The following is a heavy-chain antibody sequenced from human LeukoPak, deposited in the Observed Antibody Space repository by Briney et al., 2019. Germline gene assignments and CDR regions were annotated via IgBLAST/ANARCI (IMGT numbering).Heavy chain of an antibody. Sequence: SETPSLTCAVSGASISSDYWSWIRQPAGKGLEWIGRIYSSGSTNYNPSLRSRVTMSLDTSKNHFSLKLTSVTAADTAVYYCARDSLVHPNRWFDPWGQGTLVTVSS. CDR2: IYSSGST. CDR3: ARDSLVHPNRWFDP. V-gene: IGHV4-4*07. CDR1: GASISSDY. D-gene: IGHD2-2*01. J-gene: IGHJ5*02.